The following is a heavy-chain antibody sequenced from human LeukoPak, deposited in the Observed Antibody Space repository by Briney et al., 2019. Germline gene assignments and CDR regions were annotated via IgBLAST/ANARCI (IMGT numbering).Heavy chain of an antibody. J-gene: IGHJ6*03. CDR3: ARITYYYYCMDV. D-gene: IGHD1-14*01. CDR2: IYYSGST. V-gene: IGHV4-39*07. Sequence: SETLSLTCTVSGGSISSSIYYWGWIRQPPGKGLEWIGSIYYSGSTYYNPSLNSRVTISLDTSKNQFSLNLTSVTAADTAVYYCARITYYYYCMDVWGKGTTVTVSS. CDR1: GGSISSSIYY.